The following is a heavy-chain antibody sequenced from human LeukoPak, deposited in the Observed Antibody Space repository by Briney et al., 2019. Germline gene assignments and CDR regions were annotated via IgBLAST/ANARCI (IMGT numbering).Heavy chain of an antibody. V-gene: IGHV3-7*01. CDR1: GFTFSSYW. Sequence: GSLRLSCAASGFTFSSYWMSWVRQAPGKGLEWVANIKQDGSEKYYVDSVKGRFTISRDNAKNSLYLQMNSLRDEDTAVYYCARDRGYYDSSGYCYWGQGTLVSVSS. J-gene: IGHJ4*02. D-gene: IGHD3-22*01. CDR3: ARDRGYYDSSGYCY. CDR2: IKQDGSEK.